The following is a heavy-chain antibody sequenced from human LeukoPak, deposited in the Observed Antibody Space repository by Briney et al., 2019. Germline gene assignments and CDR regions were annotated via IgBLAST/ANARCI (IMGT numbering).Heavy chain of an antibody. V-gene: IGHV3-23*01. CDR1: GFTFSSYA. D-gene: IGHD3-3*01. CDR3: AKDQRYDFWSGYYGFDY. CDR2: ISGSGGST. Sequence: GGSLRLSCAASGFTFSSYAMSWVRQAPGKGLEWVSAISGSGGSTYYADSVKGRFTISRDNSKNTLYLQMNSLRAEDTAVYYCAKDQRYDFWSGYYGFDYWGQGTLVTVSS. J-gene: IGHJ4*02.